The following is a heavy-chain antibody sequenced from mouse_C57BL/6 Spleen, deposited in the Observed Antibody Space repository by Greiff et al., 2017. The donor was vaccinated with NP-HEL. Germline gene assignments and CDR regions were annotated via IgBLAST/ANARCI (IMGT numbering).Heavy chain of an antibody. Sequence: VQLQQPGAELVRPGSSVKLSCKASGYTFTSYWMHWVKQRPIQVLEFIFNIYPSDSSTHYNQKFKDKATLTVDKSSSTAYMQLSSLTSEDSAVYYCARLGSNYAMDYWGQGTSVTVSS. CDR3: ARLGSNYAMDY. D-gene: IGHD2-5*01. CDR1: GYTFTSYW. V-gene: IGHV1-52*01. J-gene: IGHJ4*01. CDR2: IYPSDSST.